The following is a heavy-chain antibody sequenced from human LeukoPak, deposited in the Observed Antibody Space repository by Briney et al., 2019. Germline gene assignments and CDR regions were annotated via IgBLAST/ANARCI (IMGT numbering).Heavy chain of an antibody. CDR3: ARSGRGGAFDI. CDR1: GFTLSNYW. V-gene: IGHV3-7*01. D-gene: IGHD1-26*01. Sequence: PGGSLRLSCEPSGFTLSNYWMSWVRQPPGTGLEWVANIKEEGREEDYVDSVKGRFTLPRDNAKNTRYLQMNSLRAEDTAGYYCARSGRGGAFDIWGHGTMVTVSS. CDR2: IKEEGREE. J-gene: IGHJ3*02.